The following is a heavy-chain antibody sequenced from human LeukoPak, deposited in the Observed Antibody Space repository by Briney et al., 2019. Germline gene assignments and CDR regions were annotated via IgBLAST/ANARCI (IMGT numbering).Heavy chain of an antibody. V-gene: IGHV3-7*01. J-gene: IGHJ4*02. CDR3: ARDQQPSPNIVVVPAAIPYY. CDR2: IKQDGSEK. D-gene: IGHD2-2*01. Sequence: PGGSLRLSCAASGFTFSSYSMNWVRQAPGKGLEWVANIKQDGSEKYYVDSVKGRFTISRDNAKNSLYLQMNSLRAEDTAVYYCARDQQPSPNIVVVPAAIPYYWGQGTLVTVSS. CDR1: GFTFSSYS.